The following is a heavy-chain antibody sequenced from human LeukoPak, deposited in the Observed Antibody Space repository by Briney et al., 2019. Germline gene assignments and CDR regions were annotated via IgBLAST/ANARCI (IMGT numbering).Heavy chain of an antibody. CDR2: IYPGDSDT. CDR3: ARHSINDYYDSSGYALN. J-gene: IGHJ4*02. D-gene: IGHD3-22*01. Sequence: GESLKISCKGSGYSFTSYWIGWVRQMPGKGLEWMGIIYPGDSDTRYSPSFQGQVTISADKSISTAYLQWSSLKASDTAMYYCARHSINDYYDSSGYALNWGQGTLVTVSS. V-gene: IGHV5-51*01. CDR1: GYSFTSYW.